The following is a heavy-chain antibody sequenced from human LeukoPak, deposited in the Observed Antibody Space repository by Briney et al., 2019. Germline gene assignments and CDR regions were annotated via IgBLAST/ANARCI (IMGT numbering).Heavy chain of an antibody. D-gene: IGHD6-6*01. V-gene: IGHV1-69*13. CDR1: GGTFSSYA. J-gene: IGHJ4*02. CDR3: ANTMQLVPGPFDY. Sequence: SVKVSCKASGGTFSSYAISWVRQAPGQGLEWMGGIIPIFGTANYAQKFQGRVTITADESTSTAYMELSSLRSEDTAVYYCANTMQLVPGPFDYWGQGTLVTVSS. CDR2: IIPIFGTA.